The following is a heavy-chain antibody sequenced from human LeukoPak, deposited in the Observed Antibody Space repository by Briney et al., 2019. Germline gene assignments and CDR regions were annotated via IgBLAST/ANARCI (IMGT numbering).Heavy chain of an antibody. CDR2: INPNSGGT. D-gene: IGHD6-19*01. V-gene: IGHV1-2*02. CDR3: ARDLAQWLVSSGFNI. CDR1: GYTFTDYY. Sequence: VKISCKTSGYTFTDYYMHWVRQAPGQGLECMGWINPNSGGTNYAQKVQNRVTMTRDTSTSTAYMQLSRLTSDDTAVYYCARDLAQWLVSSGFNIWPQGTVVPVSS. J-gene: IGHJ3*02.